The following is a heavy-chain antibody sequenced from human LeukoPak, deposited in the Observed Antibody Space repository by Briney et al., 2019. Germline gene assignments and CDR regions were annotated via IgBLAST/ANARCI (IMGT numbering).Heavy chain of an antibody. V-gene: IGHV3-21*01. CDR2: ISADSAYI. Sequence: GGSLRLSCAASGFTFSTYSMNWVRQAPGKGLERVSSISADSAYIFYADSLKGRFTISRDNAKNSLYLQMISLRVEDTAVYYCARVAFGLYVMDVWGQGTTVTVSS. CDR1: GFTFSTYS. D-gene: IGHD3/OR15-3a*01. J-gene: IGHJ6*02. CDR3: ARVAFGLYVMDV.